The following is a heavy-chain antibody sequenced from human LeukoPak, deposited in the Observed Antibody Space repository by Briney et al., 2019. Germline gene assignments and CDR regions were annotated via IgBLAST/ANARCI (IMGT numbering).Heavy chain of an antibody. J-gene: IGHJ4*02. CDR3: AKVLDGDYGSADY. Sequence: GGSLRLSCAASGFTFSSYAMSWVRQAPGKGLEWVSAISGSGGSTYYADSVKGRFTISRYNSKNALYLQMNRLRAEDTDVYYCAKVLDGDYGSADYWGQGTLVTVSS. D-gene: IGHD4-17*01. CDR1: GFTFSSYA. CDR2: ISGSGGST. V-gene: IGHV3-23*01.